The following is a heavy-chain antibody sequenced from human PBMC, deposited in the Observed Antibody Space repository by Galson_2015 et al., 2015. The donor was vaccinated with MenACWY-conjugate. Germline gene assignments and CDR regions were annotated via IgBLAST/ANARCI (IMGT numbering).Heavy chain of an antibody. CDR3: ARESFAGEFDY. CDR2: IGSRDNK. Sequence: SLRLSCAASGFTFSTYRMNWVRQAPGKGLEWVSSIGSRDNKYYADSVKGRFTISRDNAKNSLYLQMNSLRAEDTAVYYCARESFAGEFDYWGQGTLVTVSS. CDR1: GFTFSTYR. J-gene: IGHJ4*02. V-gene: IGHV3-21*01. D-gene: IGHD3-16*01.